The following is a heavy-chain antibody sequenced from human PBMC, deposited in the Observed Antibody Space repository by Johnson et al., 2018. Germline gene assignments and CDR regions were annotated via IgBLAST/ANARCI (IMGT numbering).Heavy chain of an antibody. D-gene: IGHD3-22*01. J-gene: IGHJ6*02. V-gene: IGHV3-30*18. CDR1: GFTFSSYG. CDR3: AKPYYYDSSGYLDV. CDR2: ISYEGRNK. Sequence: QVQLVESGGGVVQPGRSLRLSCAASGFTFSSYGMHWVRQAPGQGLEWVAVISYEGRNKYYADPVKGRFTISRDDSKKPLYLQMNSRRAGDTAVYYCAKPYYYDSSGYLDVWGQGTTVTVSS.